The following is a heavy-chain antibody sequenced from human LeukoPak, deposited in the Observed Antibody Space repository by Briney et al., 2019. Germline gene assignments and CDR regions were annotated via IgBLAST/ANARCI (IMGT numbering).Heavy chain of an antibody. J-gene: IGHJ4*02. D-gene: IGHD6-6*01. Sequence: GGSLRLSCAASGFTFSSYAMSWVRQAPGKGLEWVGRIKSKTDGGTTDYAAPVKGRFTISRDDSKNTLYLQMNSLKTEDTAVYYCTTEEISYYFDYWGQGTLVTVSS. CDR2: IKSKTDGGTT. V-gene: IGHV3-15*01. CDR3: TTEEISYYFDY. CDR1: GFTFSSYA.